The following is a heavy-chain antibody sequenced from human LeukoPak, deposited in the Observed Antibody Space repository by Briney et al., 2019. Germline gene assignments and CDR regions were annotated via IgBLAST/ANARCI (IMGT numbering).Heavy chain of an antibody. CDR1: GGSFSGYY. CDR3: ASIPVGSVDY. J-gene: IGHJ4*02. CDR2: INHSGST. Sequence: SETLSLTCAVYGGSFSGYYWSWIRQPPGKELEWIGEINHSGSTNYNPSLKSRVTISVDTSKNQFSLKLSSVTAADTAVYYCASIPVGSVDYWGQGTLVTVSS. V-gene: IGHV4-34*01. D-gene: IGHD1-26*01.